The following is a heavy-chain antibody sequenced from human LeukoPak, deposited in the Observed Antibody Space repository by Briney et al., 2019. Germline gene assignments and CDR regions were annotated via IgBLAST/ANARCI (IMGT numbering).Heavy chain of an antibody. CDR1: GYIFTSYG. J-gene: IGHJ6*02. V-gene: IGHV1-18*01. Sequence: ASVKVSCKASGYIFTSYGISWVRQAPGQGLEWMGWISAYNGNTKYAQNLQGRITMTTDTSTTTAYMELRSLRSDDTAVYYCARDSSQNDYVLYYYGLDVWGQGTTVTVSS. CDR2: ISAYNGNT. D-gene: IGHD4-17*01. CDR3: ARDSSQNDYVLYYYGLDV.